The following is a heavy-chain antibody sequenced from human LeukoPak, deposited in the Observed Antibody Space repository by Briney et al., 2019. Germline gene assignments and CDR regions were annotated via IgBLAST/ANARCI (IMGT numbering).Heavy chain of an antibody. CDR1: GGSMSKDY. CDR3: ARRTRGLAY. J-gene: IGHJ4*02. D-gene: IGHD3-10*01. CDR2: IYYSGST. V-gene: IGHV4-59*08. Sequence: SETLSLTCTVSGGSMSKDYGTWIRQPPGQGLEWIGYIYYSGSTYYNPSLKSPVTISLDTSKNQFSLKLSSVTAADTAVYYCARRTRGLAYWGQGTLATVSS.